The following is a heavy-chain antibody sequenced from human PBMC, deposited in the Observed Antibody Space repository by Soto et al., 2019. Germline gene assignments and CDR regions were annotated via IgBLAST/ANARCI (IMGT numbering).Heavy chain of an antibody. CDR2: ITASNGNA. CDR3: ARGASCSSTGCYDNFHYGLAV. CDR1: GYTFTNYG. Sequence: QVQLVQSGPEVKNPGASLKVSCKASGYTFTNYGITWVRQAPGQGLEWMGWITASNGNANYAREIQGRLTLTRDTSTNTASMELRSLRFDDTAVYYCARGASCSSTGCYDNFHYGLAVWGQGTTVIVSS. D-gene: IGHD2-2*01. V-gene: IGHV1-18*01. J-gene: IGHJ6*02.